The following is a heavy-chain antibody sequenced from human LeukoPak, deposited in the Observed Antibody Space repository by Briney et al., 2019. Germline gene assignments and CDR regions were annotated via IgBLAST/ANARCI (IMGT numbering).Heavy chain of an antibody. D-gene: IGHD6-13*01. CDR2: TKQDGSEK. CDR1: GFTLSSYW. V-gene: IGHV3-7*01. J-gene: IGHJ6*03. Sequence: GGSLRLSCAAAGFTLSSYWMSWVRQAPGKGLEWVATTKQDGSEKYYVDSVKGRFTISRDNAKNSLYLQMNSLRAEDTAVYYCARDTVAAAGSYYYYYYMDVWGKGTTVTVSS. CDR3: ARDTVAAAGSYYYYYYMDV.